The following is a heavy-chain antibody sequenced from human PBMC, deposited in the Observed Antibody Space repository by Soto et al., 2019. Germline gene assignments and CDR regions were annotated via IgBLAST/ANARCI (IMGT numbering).Heavy chain of an antibody. CDR3: ARKHSLYSYGMDV. D-gene: IGHD5-18*01. CDR1: GGSISSSNW. J-gene: IGHJ6*02. CDR2: IYHSGST. Sequence: QVQLQESGPGLVKPSGTLSLTCAVSGGSISSSNWWSWVRQPPGKGLEWIGEIYHSGSTNYNPSLKRRGTISVDKSKNQFPLKLSSVTAADTAVYYCARKHSLYSYGMDVWGQGTTVTVSS. V-gene: IGHV4-4*02.